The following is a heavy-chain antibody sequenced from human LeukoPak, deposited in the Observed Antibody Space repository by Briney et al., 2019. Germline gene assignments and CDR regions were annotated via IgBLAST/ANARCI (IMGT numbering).Heavy chain of an antibody. J-gene: IGHJ4*02. CDR1: GGSISSSSYY. Sequence: MPSETLSLTCTVSGGSISSSSYYWGWIRQPPGKGLEWIGSIYYSGSTYCNPSLKSRVTISVDTSKNQFSLKLSSVTAADTALYYCAKAFGGWYDYWGQGTLVTVSS. CDR2: IYYSGST. CDR3: AKAFGGWYDY. D-gene: IGHD6-19*01. V-gene: IGHV4-39*07.